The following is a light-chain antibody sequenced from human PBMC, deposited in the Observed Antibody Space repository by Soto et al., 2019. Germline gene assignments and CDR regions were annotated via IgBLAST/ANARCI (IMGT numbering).Light chain of an antibody. V-gene: IGKV3-20*01. J-gene: IGKJ1*01. CDR3: QQYGSSPRA. CDR1: QSVSSSY. CDR2: GAS. Sequence: EIVLTQTPGTLSLSPGERATLSCRARQSVSSSYLAWYQQKPGQAPRLLIYGASSRATGIPDRFSVSGSGADFTLTLRRLEPDDFAGDYCQQYGSSPRAFGEGTNVEIK.